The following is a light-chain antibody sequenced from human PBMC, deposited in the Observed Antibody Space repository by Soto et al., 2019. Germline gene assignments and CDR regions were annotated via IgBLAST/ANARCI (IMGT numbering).Light chain of an antibody. Sequence: DIQMTQSPSTLSASVGDRVTITCRASQSISRWLAWYQQKPGKAPKLLIYDASTLESGVPSRFSGSGSGTEVTLAIRSLQPDDFATYYCLHYDFYRTFGQGTRVEIK. J-gene: IGKJ1*01. CDR1: QSISRW. CDR3: LHYDFYRT. CDR2: DAS. V-gene: IGKV1-5*01.